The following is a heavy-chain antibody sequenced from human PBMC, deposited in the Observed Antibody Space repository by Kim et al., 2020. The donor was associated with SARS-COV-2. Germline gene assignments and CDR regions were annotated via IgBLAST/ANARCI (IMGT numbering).Heavy chain of an antibody. J-gene: IGHJ3*01. V-gene: IGHV4-59*01. CDR3: ARDGADDDAFDV. CDR2: VYYSGTT. CDR1: GGSISHYY. D-gene: IGHD3-16*01. Sequence: SETLSLTCTVSGGSISHYYWNWIRQSPGKKLEWIAYVYYSGTTKYNPSLKSRATISLDISKKQFSLQLTSMTAADTAVYYCARDGADDDAFDVWGQGTLVTVS.